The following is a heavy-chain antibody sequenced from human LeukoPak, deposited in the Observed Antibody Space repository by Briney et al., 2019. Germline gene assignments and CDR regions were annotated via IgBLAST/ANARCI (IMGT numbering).Heavy chain of an antibody. CDR1: GYTFTSYG. D-gene: IGHD6-19*01. J-gene: IGHJ4*02. CDR2: ISAYSGNT. V-gene: IGHV1-18*04. Sequence: ASVKVSCKASGYTFTSYGISWVRQAPGQGLEWMGWISAYSGNTNYAQKLQGRVTMTTDTSTSTAYMELRSLRSDDTAVYYCARDSSGWSSLDYWGQGTLVTVSS. CDR3: ARDSSGWSSLDY.